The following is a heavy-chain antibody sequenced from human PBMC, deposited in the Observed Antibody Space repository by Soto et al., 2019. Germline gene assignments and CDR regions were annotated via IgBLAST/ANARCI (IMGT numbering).Heavy chain of an antibody. D-gene: IGHD4-17*01. CDR3: ARVYGDYGYYFDY. CDR1: GFTFGSYW. Sequence: PGGSLRLSCAASGFTFGSYWMHWVRQAPGKGLVWVSRINSDGSSTSYADSVKGRFTISRDNAKNTLYLQMNSLRAEDTAVYYCARVYGDYGYYFDYWGQGTLVTVSS. J-gene: IGHJ4*02. CDR2: INSDGSST. V-gene: IGHV3-74*01.